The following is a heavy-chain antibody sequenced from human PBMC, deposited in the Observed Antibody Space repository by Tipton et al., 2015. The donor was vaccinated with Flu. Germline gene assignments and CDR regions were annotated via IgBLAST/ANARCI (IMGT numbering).Heavy chain of an antibody. Sequence: TLSLTCTVSGGSISSGGYYWSWIRRHPGKGLEWIGYIYYSGSTYYNPSLKSRVTISVDTSKNQFSLKLSSVTAADTAVYYCAREWGRTTAARPSTYYYGMDVWGQGTTVPVSS. CDR2: IYYSGST. CDR1: GGSISSGGYY. CDR3: AREWGRTTAARPSTYYYGMDV. V-gene: IGHV4-31*03. D-gene: IGHD6-6*01. J-gene: IGHJ6*02.